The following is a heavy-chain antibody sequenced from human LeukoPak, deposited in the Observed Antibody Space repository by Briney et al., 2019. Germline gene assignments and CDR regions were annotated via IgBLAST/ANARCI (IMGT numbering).Heavy chain of an antibody. Sequence: PGGSLRLSCAASGFTFNDHAMSWVRQAPGKGLEWVSSISHRGDDTYYADSVKGRFIVSRENSKNTVYLQMNRLGIEDTAVYHCARAPSNSGSRNWFDPWGQGTLVTVSS. CDR1: GFTFNDHA. CDR3: ARAPSNSGSRNWFDP. CDR2: ISHRGDDT. V-gene: IGHV3-23*01. J-gene: IGHJ5*02. D-gene: IGHD3-10*01.